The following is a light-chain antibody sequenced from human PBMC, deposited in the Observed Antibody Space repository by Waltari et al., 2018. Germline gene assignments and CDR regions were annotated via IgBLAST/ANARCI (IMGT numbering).Light chain of an antibody. J-gene: IGKJ5*01. CDR1: QSVSSY. V-gene: IGKV3-11*01. CDR2: DAS. CDR3: QQRSNWPPIT. Sequence: EIVLTQSPATLPLSPAERATLSCRASQSVSSYVAWYQQKPGQAPRLLIYDASNRATGIPARFSGSGSGTDFTLTISSLEPEDFAVYYCQQRSNWPPITFGQGTRLEIK.